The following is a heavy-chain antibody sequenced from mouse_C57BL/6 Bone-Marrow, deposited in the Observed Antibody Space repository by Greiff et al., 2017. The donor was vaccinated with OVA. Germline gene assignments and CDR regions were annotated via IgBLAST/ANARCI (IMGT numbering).Heavy chain of an antibody. D-gene: IGHD1-1*01. CDR1: GYTFTDYY. CDR2: INTNNGGT. V-gene: IGHV1-26*01. CDR3: ASAHYYGTWYFDV. J-gene: IGHJ1*03. Sequence: EVQLQQSGPELVKPGASVKISCKASGYTFTDYYMNWVKQSHGKSLEWIGDINTNNGGTSYNQKFKGKATLTVDKSSSPAYMEHRSLTSEDSAVYYCASAHYYGTWYFDVWGTGTTVTVSS.